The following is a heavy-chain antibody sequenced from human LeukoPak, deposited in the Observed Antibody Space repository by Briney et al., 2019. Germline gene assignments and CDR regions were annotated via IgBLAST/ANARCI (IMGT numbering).Heavy chain of an antibody. V-gene: IGHV3-64*01. Sequence: QTGGSLRLSCAASGFTFSNYAMYWVRQAPGKGLEYVSAISSNGGSTYYANSVKGRFTISRDNSKNTLYLQMGNLRAEDMAVYYCARYRCSSTSCFVDYWGQGTLVTVSS. D-gene: IGHD2-2*01. J-gene: IGHJ4*02. CDR2: ISSNGGST. CDR1: GFTFSNYA. CDR3: ARYRCSSTSCFVDY.